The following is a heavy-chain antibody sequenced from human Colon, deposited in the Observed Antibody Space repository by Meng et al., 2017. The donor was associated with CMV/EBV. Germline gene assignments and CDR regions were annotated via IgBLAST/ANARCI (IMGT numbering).Heavy chain of an antibody. D-gene: IGHD6-13*01. CDR1: GGSISSSTYY. V-gene: IGHV4-39*07. J-gene: IGHJ5*02. CDR2: IYYSGTT. CDR3: ARCMAAAGYNWFDP. Sequence: SETLSLTCSVSGGSISSSTYYWGWIRQPPEKGLEWTGNIYYSGTTYYSPSLKSRVTISVDTSKNQFSLNLSSVTAADTAVYYCARCMAAAGYNWFDPWGQGTLVTVSS.